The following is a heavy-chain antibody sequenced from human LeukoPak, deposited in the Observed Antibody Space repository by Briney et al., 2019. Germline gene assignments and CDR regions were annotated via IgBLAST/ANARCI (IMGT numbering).Heavy chain of an antibody. J-gene: IGHJ4*02. CDR2: IYSGGST. Sequence: GGSLRLSRAASGFTVSSNYMSWVRQAPGKGLEWVSVIYSGGSTYYADSVKGRFTISRDNSKNTLYLQMNSLRAEDTAVYYCARDYYDILTGYFPFDYWGQGTLVTVSS. V-gene: IGHV3-53*01. CDR1: GFTVSSNY. CDR3: ARDYYDILTGYFPFDY. D-gene: IGHD3-9*01.